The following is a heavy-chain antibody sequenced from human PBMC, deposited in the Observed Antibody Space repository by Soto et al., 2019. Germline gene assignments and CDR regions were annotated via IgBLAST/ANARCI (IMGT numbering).Heavy chain of an antibody. CDR3: AREGYYDSSGYQYGMEI. CDR2: ISAYNGNT. Sequence: QVQLVQSGAEVKNPGASVKVSCKASGYTFTSYGIGWVRQAPGQGLEWMGWISAYNGNTNYAQKLQGRVTMTTDTSTSTGYMELRSLRADDTAVYYCAREGYYDSSGYQYGMEIWGKGTTVTVSS. V-gene: IGHV1-18*01. J-gene: IGHJ6*04. D-gene: IGHD3-22*01. CDR1: GYTFTSYG.